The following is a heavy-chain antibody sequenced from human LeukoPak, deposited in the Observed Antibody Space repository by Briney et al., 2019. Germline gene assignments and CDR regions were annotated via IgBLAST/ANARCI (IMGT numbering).Heavy chain of an antibody. D-gene: IGHD2-15*01. CDR2: ISSSGGNT. CDR1: GFTFSVSV. CDR3: ARDIVVVVAATGGFDY. V-gene: IGHV3-23*01. J-gene: IGHJ4*02. Sequence: GGSLRLSCAASGFTFSVSVMNWVRQAPGKGLEWVSGISSSGGNTYYADSVMGRFTISRDNHRNTLHLQMNSLRAEDTAIYYCARDIVVVVAATGGFDYWGQGTLVTVSS.